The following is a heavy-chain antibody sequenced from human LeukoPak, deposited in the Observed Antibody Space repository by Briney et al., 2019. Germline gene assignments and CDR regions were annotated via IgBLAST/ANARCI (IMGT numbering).Heavy chain of an antibody. CDR1: GFTFSSYE. CDR3: ARDGDLAPDVPFDY. D-gene: IGHD7-27*01. V-gene: IGHV3-48*03. J-gene: IGHJ4*02. Sequence: GGSLRLSCAASGFTFSSYEMNWVRQAPGKGLEWVSYISSSGSTKYYVDSVKGRFTISRDNAKNSLYLQMNSLRAEDTAVYCCARDGDLAPDVPFDYWGQGTLVTVSS. CDR2: ISSSGSTK.